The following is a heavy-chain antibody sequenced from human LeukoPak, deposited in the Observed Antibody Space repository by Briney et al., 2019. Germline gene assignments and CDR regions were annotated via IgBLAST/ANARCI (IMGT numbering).Heavy chain of an antibody. V-gene: IGHV1-2*02. J-gene: IGHJ4*02. CDR2: INPNSGGT. Sequence: ASVKVSCKASGYTFTGYYMHWVRQAPGQGLEWMGWINPNSGGTNYAQKFQGRVAMTRDTSISTAYMELGRLRSDDTAVYYCAREGPDVAAAGFDYWGQGTLVTVSS. CDR1: GYTFTGYY. CDR3: AREGPDVAAAGFDY. D-gene: IGHD6-13*01.